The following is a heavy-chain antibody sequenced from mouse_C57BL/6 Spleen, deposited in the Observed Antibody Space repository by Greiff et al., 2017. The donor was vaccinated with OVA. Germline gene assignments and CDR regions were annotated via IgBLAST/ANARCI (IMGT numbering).Heavy chain of an antibody. Sequence: EVQLQQSGPELVKPGASVKMSCKASGYTFTDYNMHWVKQSHGKSLEWIGDINPNNGGTSYNQKFKGKATLTVDKSSSTAYMELRSLTSEDSAVYYCAKTEGSSLYYYAMDYWGQGTSVTVSS. CDR2: INPNNGGT. CDR3: AKTEGSSLYYYAMDY. V-gene: IGHV1-26*01. D-gene: IGHD1-1*01. J-gene: IGHJ4*01. CDR1: GYTFTDYN.